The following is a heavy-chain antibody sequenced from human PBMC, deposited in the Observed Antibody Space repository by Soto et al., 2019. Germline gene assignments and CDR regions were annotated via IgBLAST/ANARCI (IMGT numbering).Heavy chain of an antibody. CDR2: INAYNVNT. Sequence: QVQLVQSGAEVKKPGASVKVSCKASGYTFTNYGISWVRQAPGQGLEWMGWINAYNVNTKYAQKLQGRVTMTTETSMSTAHMEMRSLRSDGTAVYSCARGQAMAGFDYWGQGTLVTVSS. CDR1: GYTFTNYG. D-gene: IGHD5-18*01. V-gene: IGHV1-18*01. J-gene: IGHJ4*02. CDR3: ARGQAMAGFDY.